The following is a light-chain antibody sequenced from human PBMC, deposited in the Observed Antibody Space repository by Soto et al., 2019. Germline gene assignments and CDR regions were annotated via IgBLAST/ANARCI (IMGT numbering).Light chain of an antibody. CDR1: QGISNW. V-gene: IGKV1-12*01. CDR3: PQSNPSLPRP. J-gene: IGKJ4*01. CDR2: GAS. Sequence: DIQMTQSPSSVSASVGDRVTITCRASQGISNWLAWYQQQPGKAPKLLIYGASSLQSGVPTRFSGGGSGTHFTLIISSLQPEDLATYYCPQSNPSLPRPFGGGTKVEI.